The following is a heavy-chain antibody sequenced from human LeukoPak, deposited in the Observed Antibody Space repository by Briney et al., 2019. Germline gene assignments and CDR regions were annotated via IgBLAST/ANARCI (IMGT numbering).Heavy chain of an antibody. V-gene: IGHV4-59*08. Sequence: PSETLSLTCTVSGGSISSYYWSWIRQPPGKGLEWIGSIYHSGSTYYNPSLKSRVTISVDTSKNQFSLKLSSVTAADTAVYYCARLDIVVVVAATGGYYFDYWGRGTLVTVSS. CDR2: IYHSGST. CDR3: ARLDIVVVVAATGGYYFDY. D-gene: IGHD2-15*01. CDR1: GGSISSYY. J-gene: IGHJ4*02.